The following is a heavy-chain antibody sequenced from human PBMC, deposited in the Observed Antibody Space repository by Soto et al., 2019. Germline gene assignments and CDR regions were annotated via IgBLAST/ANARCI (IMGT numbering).Heavy chain of an antibody. CDR3: AKPYGSGTYYSFDP. CDR1: GFTFSSFA. D-gene: IGHD3-10*01. CDR2: ISGSGSSA. Sequence: GGSLRLSCAASGFTFSSFAMSWVRQAPGKGLEWVSGISGSGSSAYYANSVKGWFTISRDNSKNTLYLQMNSLRAEDTAVYYCAKPYGSGTYYSFDPWGQGTLVTVSS. J-gene: IGHJ5*02. V-gene: IGHV3-23*01.